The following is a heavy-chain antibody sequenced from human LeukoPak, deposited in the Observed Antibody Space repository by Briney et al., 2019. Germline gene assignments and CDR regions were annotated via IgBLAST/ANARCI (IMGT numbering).Heavy chain of an antibody. J-gene: IGHJ3*02. D-gene: IGHD3-22*01. CDR2: IIPIFGTA. Sequence: SVKVSCEASGGTFSSYAISWVRQAPGQGLEWMGGIIPIFGTANYAQKFQGRVTITTDESTSTAYMELSSLRSEDTAVYYCARTPYYDSSGYYYEAFDIWGQGTMVTVSS. CDR1: GGTFSSYA. CDR3: ARTPYYDSSGYYYEAFDI. V-gene: IGHV1-69*05.